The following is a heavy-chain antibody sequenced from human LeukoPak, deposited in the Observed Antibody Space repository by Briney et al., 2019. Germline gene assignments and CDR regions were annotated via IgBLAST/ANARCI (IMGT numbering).Heavy chain of an antibody. D-gene: IGHD1-26*01. Sequence: GGSLRLSCAASGFTFSSYSMNWVRQAPGKGLEWVSSISGSSSYIYYADSVKGRFTISRDNAKNSLYLQMNSLRAEDTAVYYCARGWERGAFDIWGQGTMVTVSS. V-gene: IGHV3-21*01. CDR1: GFTFSSYS. CDR2: ISGSSSYI. CDR3: ARGWERGAFDI. J-gene: IGHJ3*02.